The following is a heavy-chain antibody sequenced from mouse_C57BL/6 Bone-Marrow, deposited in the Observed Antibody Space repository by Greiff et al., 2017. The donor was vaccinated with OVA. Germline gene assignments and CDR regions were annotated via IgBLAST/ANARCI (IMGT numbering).Heavy chain of an antibody. V-gene: IGHV6-6*01. CDR2: IRNKDNNHAT. J-gene: IGHJ2*01. D-gene: IGHD1-1*01. Sequence: EVKVEESGGGLVQPGGSMKLSCAASGFTFSDSWMDWVRQSPEKGLEWVAEIRNKDNNHATYYAESVKGRFTISRDDSKSSVYLQMNSLRAEDTGIYYCTLLLRSHFDYWGQGTTLTVSS. CDR3: TLLLRSHFDY. CDR1: GFTFSDSW.